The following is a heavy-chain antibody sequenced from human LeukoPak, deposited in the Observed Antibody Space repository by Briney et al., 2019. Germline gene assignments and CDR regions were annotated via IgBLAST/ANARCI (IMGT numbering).Heavy chain of an antibody. J-gene: IGHJ5*01. Sequence: PSETLSLTCTVSGGSISSSSYYWGWIRQSPGKGLEWIGEINHSGRTNYNPALKSRVSISVDTSKNQFSLKVTSVSAADTGVYYCARGGVLLVGGATMNNWFDSWGQGSLVTVSS. CDR1: GGSISSSSYY. CDR2: INHSGRT. V-gene: IGHV4-61*05. D-gene: IGHD2-8*02. CDR3: ARGGVLLVGGATMNNWFDS.